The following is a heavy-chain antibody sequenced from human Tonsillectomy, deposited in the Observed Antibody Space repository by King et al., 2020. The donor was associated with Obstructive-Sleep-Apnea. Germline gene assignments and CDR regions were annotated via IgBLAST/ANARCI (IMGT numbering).Heavy chain of an antibody. D-gene: IGHD5-24*01. CDR2: IYYSGST. CDR1: GGSISSYY. Sequence: QLQESGPGLVKPSETLSLTCTVSGGSISSYYWSWIRQPPGKGLEWIGYIYYSGSTNYNPSLKSRVTISVDTSKNQFSLKLSSVTAADTAVYYCARFSEMATIFDYWGQGTLVTVSS. J-gene: IGHJ4*02. V-gene: IGHV4-59*08. CDR3: ARFSEMATIFDY.